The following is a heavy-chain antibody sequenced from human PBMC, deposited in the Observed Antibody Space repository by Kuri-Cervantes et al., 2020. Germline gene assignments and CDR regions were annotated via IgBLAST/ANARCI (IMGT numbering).Heavy chain of an antibody. CDR1: GFTFSSYA. CDR2: ISYDGSNK. V-gene: IGHV3-30-3*01. D-gene: IGHD1-26*01. Sequence: GESLKISCAASGFTFSSYAMHWVRQAPGKGLEWVAVISYDGSNKYYADSVKGRFTISRDNSKNTLYLQMNSLRAEDTAVYYCAKEGVGATPAFFDYWGQGTLVTVSS. J-gene: IGHJ4*02. CDR3: AKEGVGATPAFFDY.